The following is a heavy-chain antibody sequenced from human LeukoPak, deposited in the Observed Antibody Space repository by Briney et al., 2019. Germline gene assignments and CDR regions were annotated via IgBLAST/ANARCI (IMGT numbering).Heavy chain of an antibody. CDR3: ARRRGSDYYYYMDV. D-gene: IGHD1-26*01. CDR2: INSDGSST. Sequence: GGSLRLSCAASGFTFSDYSMSWVRQAPGKGLVWVSRINSDGSSTSYADSVKGRFTISRDNAKNTLYLQMNSLRAEDTAVYYCARRRGSDYYYYMDVWGKGTTVTVSS. V-gene: IGHV3-74*01. J-gene: IGHJ6*03. CDR1: GFTFSDYS.